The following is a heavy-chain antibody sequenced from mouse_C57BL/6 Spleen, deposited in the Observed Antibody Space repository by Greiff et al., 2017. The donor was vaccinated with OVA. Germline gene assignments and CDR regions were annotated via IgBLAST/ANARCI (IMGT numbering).Heavy chain of an antibody. V-gene: IGHV1-82*01. Sequence: QVQLQQSGPELVKPGASVKISCKASGYAFSSSWMNWVKQRPGKGLEWIGRIYPGDGDTNYNGKFKGKATLTADKSSSTAYMQLSSLTSEDSAVYFCARTNYGYDEGLDYAMDYWGQGTSVTVSS. CDR2: IYPGDGDT. CDR1: GYAFSSSW. CDR3: ARTNYGYDEGLDYAMDY. J-gene: IGHJ4*01. D-gene: IGHD2-2*01.